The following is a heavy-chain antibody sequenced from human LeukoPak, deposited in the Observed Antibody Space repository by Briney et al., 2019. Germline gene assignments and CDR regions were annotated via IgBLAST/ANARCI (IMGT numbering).Heavy chain of an antibody. J-gene: IGHJ4*02. CDR2: IYTSGST. CDR3: AAATVTRGTFDY. Sequence: KASETLSLTCTVSGGSISSYYWSWIRQPAGKGLEWIGCIYTSGSTNYNPSLKSRVTISVDKSKNQFSLKLSSVTAADTAVYYCAAATVTRGTFDYWGQGTLVTVSS. D-gene: IGHD4-17*01. V-gene: IGHV4-4*07. CDR1: GGSISSYY.